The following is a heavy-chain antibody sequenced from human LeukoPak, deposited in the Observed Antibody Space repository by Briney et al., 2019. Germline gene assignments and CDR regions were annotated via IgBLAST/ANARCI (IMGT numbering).Heavy chain of an antibody. D-gene: IGHD6-13*01. Sequence: SETLSLTCTVSGGSISSYYWSWIRQPPGKGLEWIGYIYYSGSTNYNPSLKSRVTISVDTSKNQFSLKLSSVTAADTAVYYCAGVGYSSSWYEYYYYGMDVWGQGTTVTVSS. CDR3: AGVGYSSSWYEYYYYGMDV. J-gene: IGHJ6*02. V-gene: IGHV4-59*01. CDR1: GGSISSYY. CDR2: IYYSGST.